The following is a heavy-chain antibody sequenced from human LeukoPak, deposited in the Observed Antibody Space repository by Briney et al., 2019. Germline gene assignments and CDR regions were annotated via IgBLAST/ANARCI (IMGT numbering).Heavy chain of an antibody. CDR2: INPNSGGT. Sequence: ASVKVSCKVSGYSFTSYGISWVRQAPGQGLEWMGWINPNSGGTNYAQKFQGRVTMTRDTSISTAYMELSRLRSDDTAVYYCARGDYDSSGYAFDIWGQGTMVTVSS. J-gene: IGHJ3*02. CDR3: ARGDYDSSGYAFDI. D-gene: IGHD3-22*01. V-gene: IGHV1-2*02. CDR1: GYSFTSYG.